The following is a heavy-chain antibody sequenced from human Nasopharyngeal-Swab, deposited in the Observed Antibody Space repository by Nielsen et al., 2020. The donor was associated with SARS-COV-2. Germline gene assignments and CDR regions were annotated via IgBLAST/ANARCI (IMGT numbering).Heavy chain of an antibody. V-gene: IGHV5-51*01. CDR3: AIGAAVGTLFHGMDV. J-gene: IGHJ6*02. CDR2: IFPGDSDT. CDR1: GYRFTDYW. D-gene: IGHD1-26*01. Sequence: GESLKISYATSGYRFTDYWIAWVRQAPGQGLGCMGTIFPGDSDTRYRPSFQGRFTISVDQSITTAYLHWTSLKASDTAKYYCAIGAAVGTLFHGMDVWGQGTMVTVSS.